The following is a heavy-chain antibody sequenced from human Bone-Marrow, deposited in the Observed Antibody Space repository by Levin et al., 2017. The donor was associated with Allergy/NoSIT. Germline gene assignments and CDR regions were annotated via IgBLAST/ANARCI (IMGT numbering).Heavy chain of an antibody. D-gene: IGHD6-6*01. Sequence: GGSLRLSCAASGFTVRSNYISWVRQAPGKGLEWVSIIYRGGTTYYADSVRGRFTISRDNSQDNSRDNSQDTTYLQMSDVRVDDTAIYYCASGLVPEFGNIAWYFDYWGQGILVTVSS. CDR3: ASGLVPEFGNIAWYFDY. V-gene: IGHV3-53*01. CDR2: IYRGGTT. CDR1: GFTVRSNY. J-gene: IGHJ4*02.